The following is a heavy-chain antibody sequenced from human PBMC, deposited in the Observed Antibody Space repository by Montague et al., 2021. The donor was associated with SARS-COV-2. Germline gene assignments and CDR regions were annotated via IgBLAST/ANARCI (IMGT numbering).Heavy chain of an antibody. V-gene: IGHV3-30*04. CDR3: AGDPSGSYYYGMDV. CDR2: ISYDGSNK. CDR1: GFTFSSYA. J-gene: IGHJ6*02. D-gene: IGHD1-26*01. Sequence: SLRLSCAASGFTFSSYAMHWVRQVPGKGLEWVAVISYDGSNKYYADSVKGRFTISRDNSKNTLYLQMNSLRAEDTAVYYCAGDPSGSYYYGMDVWGQGTTVTVSS.